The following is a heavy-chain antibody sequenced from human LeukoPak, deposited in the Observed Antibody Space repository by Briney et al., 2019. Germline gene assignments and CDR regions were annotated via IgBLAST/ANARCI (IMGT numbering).Heavy chain of an antibody. D-gene: IGHD3-3*01. CDR2: ISGSGGST. V-gene: IGHV3-23*01. Sequence: QPGGSLRLSCAASGFTFSSYAMSWVRQAPGKGLEWVSAISGSGGSTYYADSVKGRFTISRDNSKNTLYLQMNSLRAEDTAVYYCAKVDYDFRSGYYGFDYWGQGTLVTVSS. CDR3: AKVDYDFRSGYYGFDY. J-gene: IGHJ4*02. CDR1: GFTFSSYA.